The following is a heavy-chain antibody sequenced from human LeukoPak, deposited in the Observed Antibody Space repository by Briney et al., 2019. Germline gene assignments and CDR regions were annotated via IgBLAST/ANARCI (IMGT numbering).Heavy chain of an antibody. D-gene: IGHD3-10*01. V-gene: IGHV3-23*01. J-gene: IGHJ4*02. CDR2: ISETGTYT. CDR3: ANGGCYY. Sequence: ETLSLTCTVSGGTISSYYWSWVRQAPGKGLEWVSSISETGTYTYYADSVQGRFTISRDNSNYTLFLQMDSLRAEDTAVYYCANGGCYYWGQGALVTVSS. CDR1: GGTISSYY.